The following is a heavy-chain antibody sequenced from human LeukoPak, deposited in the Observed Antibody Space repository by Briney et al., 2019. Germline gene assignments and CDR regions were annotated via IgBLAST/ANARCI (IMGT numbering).Heavy chain of an antibody. V-gene: IGHV3-23*01. CDR2: ISGSGGST. J-gene: IGHJ3*02. Sequence: GGSLRLSCAASGFTFSSYAMSWVRQAPGKGLEWVSGISGSGGSTYYADSVKGRFTISRDNAKNTLYLQMNSLRAEDTAVYYCARDTAMVHRAFDIWGQGTMVTVSS. CDR1: GFTFSSYA. D-gene: IGHD5-18*01. CDR3: ARDTAMVHRAFDI.